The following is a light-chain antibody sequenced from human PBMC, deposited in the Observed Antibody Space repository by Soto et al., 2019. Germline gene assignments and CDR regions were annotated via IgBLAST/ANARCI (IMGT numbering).Light chain of an antibody. J-gene: IGKJ2*01. V-gene: IGKV3-15*01. Sequence: IVMTHSPATLSVSPGGRATLSCRASQSVSSNLAWYQQKPGQDPRLLIYGASTRATGIPARFSGSGSGTEFTLTISSMQPEDFAVDYCHQYDNWPSRYTFGQGTKLEI. CDR1: QSVSSN. CDR2: GAS. CDR3: HQYDNWPSRYT.